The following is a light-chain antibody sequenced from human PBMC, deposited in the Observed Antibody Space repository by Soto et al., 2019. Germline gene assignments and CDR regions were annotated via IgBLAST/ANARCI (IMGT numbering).Light chain of an antibody. V-gene: IGLV2-14*01. CDR2: EVS. Sequence: QSALTQPASVSGSPGQSITISCTGTSSDVGGYNYVSWYQQHPGKAPKLMIYEVSNRPSGVSNRFSGSKPGNTASLTISGLEAEDEADCYCSSYTSSSTLVFGTGTKLTVL. CDR3: SSYTSSSTLV. J-gene: IGLJ1*01. CDR1: SSDVGGYNY.